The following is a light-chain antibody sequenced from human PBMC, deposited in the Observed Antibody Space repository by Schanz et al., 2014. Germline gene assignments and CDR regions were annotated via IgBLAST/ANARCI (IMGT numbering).Light chain of an antibody. CDR2: GAS. V-gene: IGKV3-20*01. J-gene: IGKJ1*01. Sequence: EIVLTQSPATLSLSPGERATLSCRASQSFKNNYLAWYQQKPGQAPRLLIYGASTRATGIPARFSGSGSGTEFTLTISSLQSEDFAVYYCQQYGSSPTFGQGTKVEIK. CDR1: QSFKNNY. CDR3: QQYGSSPT.